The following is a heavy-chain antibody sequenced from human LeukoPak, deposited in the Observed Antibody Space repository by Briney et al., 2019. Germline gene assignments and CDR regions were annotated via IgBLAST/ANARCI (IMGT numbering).Heavy chain of an antibody. D-gene: IGHD3-10*01. V-gene: IGHV3-48*01. Sequence: GGSLRLSCAASGFTFSSYSMNWVRQAPGKGLEWVSYISSSSSTIYYADSVKGRFTISRDNSKNTLYLQMNSLRAEDTAVYYCARAGVQFGEFDFDYWGQGTLVTVSS. CDR2: ISSSSSTI. J-gene: IGHJ4*02. CDR1: GFTFSSYS. CDR3: ARAGVQFGEFDFDY.